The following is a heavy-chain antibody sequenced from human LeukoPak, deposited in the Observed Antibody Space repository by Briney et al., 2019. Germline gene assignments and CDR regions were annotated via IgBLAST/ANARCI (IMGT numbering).Heavy chain of an antibody. CDR3: ARGVGDYYGSGSYYLFDP. V-gene: IGHV1-69*04. CDR1: GGTFSSYA. D-gene: IGHD3-10*01. CDR2: IIPILGIA. Sequence: ASVKVSCKASGGTFSSYAISWVRQAPGQGLEWMGRIIPILGIANYAQKFQGRVTITADKSTSTAYMELSSLRSEDTAVCYCARGVGDYYGSGSYYLFDPWGQGTLVTVSS. J-gene: IGHJ5*02.